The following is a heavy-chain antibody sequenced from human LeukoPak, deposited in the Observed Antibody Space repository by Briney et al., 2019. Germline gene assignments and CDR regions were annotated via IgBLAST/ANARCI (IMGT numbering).Heavy chain of an antibody. CDR3: ATPGQLVFYYNMDV. CDR1: GFTFSSYA. CDR2: ISDSGGST. V-gene: IGHV3-23*01. J-gene: IGHJ6*03. D-gene: IGHD6-13*01. Sequence: GGSLRLSCAASGFTFSSYAMSWVRQAPGKGLEWVSGISDSGGSTYYADSVKGRFTISRDNSKNTLYPQMNSLRAEDTAVYFCATPGQLVFYYNMDVWGKGTTVIVSS.